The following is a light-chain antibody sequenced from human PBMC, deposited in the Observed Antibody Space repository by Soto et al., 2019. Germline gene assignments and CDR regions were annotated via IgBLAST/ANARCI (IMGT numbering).Light chain of an antibody. CDR2: DAS. CDR3: QQYSSYWT. CDR1: QSISSW. V-gene: IGKV1-5*01. J-gene: IGKJ1*01. Sequence: GEGFTITCRDSQSISSWLAWYQQKPGKAPKFLIYDASNLESGVPSRFSGSGSGTEFTLTISSLQPDDFATYYCQQYSSYWTFGQGTKVDIK.